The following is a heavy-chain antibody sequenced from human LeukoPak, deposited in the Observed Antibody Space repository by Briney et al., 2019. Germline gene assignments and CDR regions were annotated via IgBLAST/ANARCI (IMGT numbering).Heavy chain of an antibody. Sequence: PGRSLRLSCAASGFTFRTSGMNWVRQAPGKGLEWVSSISSSGSYINYADSVKGRFTISRDNAKNSLYLQMNSLRAEDTAVYYCARAEDIVVVVVAPGGYYYMDVWGKGTTVTVSS. CDR1: GFTFRTSG. D-gene: IGHD2-15*01. V-gene: IGHV3-21*01. CDR2: ISSSGSYI. CDR3: ARAEDIVVVVVAPGGYYYMDV. J-gene: IGHJ6*03.